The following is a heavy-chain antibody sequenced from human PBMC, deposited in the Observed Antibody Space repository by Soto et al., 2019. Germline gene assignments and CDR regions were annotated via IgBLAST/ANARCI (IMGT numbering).Heavy chain of an antibody. V-gene: IGHV4-59*01. CDR3: ARAGAATLSDY. J-gene: IGHJ4*02. D-gene: IGHD2-15*01. Sequence: SETLSLTCTVSGGSIGNYYCSWIRQPPGKGLEWIGYIYYSGSTNYNPSLKSRVTISVDTSKNQFSLKLSSVTAADTAVYYCARAGAATLSDYWGQGTVVTVSS. CDR2: IYYSGST. CDR1: GGSIGNYY.